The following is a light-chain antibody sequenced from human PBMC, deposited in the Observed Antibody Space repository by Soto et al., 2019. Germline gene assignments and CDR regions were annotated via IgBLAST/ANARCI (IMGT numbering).Light chain of an antibody. J-gene: IGLJ2*01. CDR2: EVI. CDR3: SSYTTSSALV. V-gene: IGLV2-14*01. CDR1: SSDVGGCDY. Sequence: QSVLTQSASVSGSPGQSITIPCTGTSSDVGGCDYVSWYQQHPGKVPKLIIYEVIKRPSGVSHRFSGSKSGNTASLTISGLQTEDEADYYCSSYTTSSALVFGGGTKVTVL.